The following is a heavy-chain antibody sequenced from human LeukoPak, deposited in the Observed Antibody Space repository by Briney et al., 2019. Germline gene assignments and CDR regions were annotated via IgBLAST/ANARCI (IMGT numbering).Heavy chain of an antibody. Sequence: ASVKVSCKASGYIFTSYNMYWVRQAPGQGLEWMGWINPNSGGTNYAQKFQGRVTMTRDTSISTAYMELSRLRSDDTAVFYCATSSGWKSNIDYWGQGTLVTVSS. V-gene: IGHV1-2*02. D-gene: IGHD6-19*01. CDR1: GYIFTSYN. J-gene: IGHJ4*02. CDR2: INPNSGGT. CDR3: ATSSGWKSNIDY.